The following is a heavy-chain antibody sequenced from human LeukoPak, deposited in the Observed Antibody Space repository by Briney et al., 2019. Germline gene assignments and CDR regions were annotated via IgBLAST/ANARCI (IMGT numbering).Heavy chain of an antibody. D-gene: IGHD6-25*01. CDR2: LYYSGST. J-gene: IGHJ5*02. CDR3: ARDCCGYRSWFDP. CDR1: GGSIIGEHFY. V-gene: IGHV4-39*07. Sequence: AETLSLTCTVFGGSIIGEHFYWGWIRQPPGKGLEWIGSLYYSGSTYYNSSLKSRVTISVDTSKNQFSLSLTSVTAADTAVYYCARDCCGYRSWFDPRSQGTPVTVSS.